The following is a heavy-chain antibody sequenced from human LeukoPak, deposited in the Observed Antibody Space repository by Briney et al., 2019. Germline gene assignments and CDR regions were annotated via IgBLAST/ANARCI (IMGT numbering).Heavy chain of an antibody. CDR1: GGSISSSSYY. D-gene: IGHD1-26*01. V-gene: IGHV4-39*07. Sequence: SETLSLTCTVSGGSISSSSYYWGWIRQPPGKGLEWIGSIYYSGSTYYNPSLKSRVTISVDTSKNQFSLKLSSVTAADTAVYYCARGGGLGAYYYYMDVWGKGTTVTVSS. J-gene: IGHJ6*03. CDR3: ARGGGLGAYYYYMDV. CDR2: IYYSGST.